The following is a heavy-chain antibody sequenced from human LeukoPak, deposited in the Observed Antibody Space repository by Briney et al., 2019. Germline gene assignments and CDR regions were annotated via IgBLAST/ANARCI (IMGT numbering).Heavy chain of an antibody. CDR1: GFTVSSNY. CDR3: ARGYSYGYFDY. Sequence: GGSLRLSCAASGFTVSSNYMSWVRQAPGRGLEWASVIYTVGNTYYAESVKGRFTISRDNSKNTLYLQMNSLRAEDTAVYYCARGYSYGYFDYWGQGTLVTVSS. D-gene: IGHD5-18*01. V-gene: IGHV3-53*01. J-gene: IGHJ4*02. CDR2: IYTVGNT.